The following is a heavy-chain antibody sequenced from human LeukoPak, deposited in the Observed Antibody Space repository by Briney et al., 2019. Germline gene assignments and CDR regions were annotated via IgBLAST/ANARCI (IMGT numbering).Heavy chain of an antibody. CDR1: GFTFSSYA. CDR2: ISYDGSNK. CDR3: ARDRYSSSWPFDY. V-gene: IGHV3-30-3*01. D-gene: IGHD6-13*01. J-gene: IGHJ4*02. Sequence: PGRSLRLSCAASGFTFSSYAMHWVRQAPGKGLERVAVISYDGSNKYYADSVKGRFTISRDNSKNTLYLQMNSLRAEDTAVYYCARDRYSSSWPFDYWGQGTLVTVSS.